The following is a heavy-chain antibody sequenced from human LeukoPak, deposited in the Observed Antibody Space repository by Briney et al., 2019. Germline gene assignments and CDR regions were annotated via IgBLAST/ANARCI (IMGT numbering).Heavy chain of an antibody. J-gene: IGHJ4*02. Sequence: GGSLRLSCAASGFTFDDYAMHWVRQAPAKGLEWVSLISGDGGTTDYADSVKGRFTISRDNRRNSLYLHMNSLRTEDTALYFCAKVYVGSWYAYDHWGQGTLVTVSS. CDR1: GFTFDDYA. V-gene: IGHV3-43*02. CDR3: AKVYVGSWYAYDH. CDR2: ISGDGGTT. D-gene: IGHD6-13*01.